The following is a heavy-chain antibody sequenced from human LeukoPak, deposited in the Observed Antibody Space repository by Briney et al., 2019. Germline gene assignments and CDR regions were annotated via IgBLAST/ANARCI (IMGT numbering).Heavy chain of an antibody. D-gene: IGHD2-15*01. CDR3: AKDLGYCGVGSCTTIDY. Sequence: WGSLRLSCAASGFTFSSYGMHWVRQAPGKGLEWVAVISYDGSNKYYADSVKGRFTISRDNSKNTLFLQMNSLRAEDTAVYYCAKDLGYCGVGSCTTIDYWGQGTLVTVSS. CDR2: ISYDGSNK. V-gene: IGHV3-30*18. CDR1: GFTFSSYG. J-gene: IGHJ4*02.